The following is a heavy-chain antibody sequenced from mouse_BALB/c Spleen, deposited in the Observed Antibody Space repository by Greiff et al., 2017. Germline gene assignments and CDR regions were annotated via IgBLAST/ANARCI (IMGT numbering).Heavy chain of an antibody. CDR3: ARSRYDEDYYAMDY. CDR2: IDPANGNT. V-gene: IGHV14-3*02. Sequence: EVQLQQSGAELVKPGASVKLSCTASGFNIKDTYMHWVKQRPEQGLEWIGRIDPANGNTKYDPKFQGKATITADTSSNTAYLQLSSLTSEDTAVYYCARSRYDEDYYAMDYWGQGTSVTVSS. CDR1: GFNIKDTY. J-gene: IGHJ4*01. D-gene: IGHD2-14*01.